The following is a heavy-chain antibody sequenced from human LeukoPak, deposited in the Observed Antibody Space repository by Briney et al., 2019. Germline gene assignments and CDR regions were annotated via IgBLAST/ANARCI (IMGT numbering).Heavy chain of an antibody. CDR2: FYYSGST. V-gene: IGHV4-39*01. CDR1: GGSISSGSYY. CDR3: ARLVVSSWYHEVLLGRDY. D-gene: IGHD6-13*01. Sequence: PSETLSLTCTVSGGSISSGSYYWGWIRQPPGKGLEWLGSFYYSGSTSYRSSLKSRLSISVDTSKNQISLKLSSVTAADTAVYYCARLVVSSWYHEVLLGRDYWGQGTLVTVSS. J-gene: IGHJ4*02.